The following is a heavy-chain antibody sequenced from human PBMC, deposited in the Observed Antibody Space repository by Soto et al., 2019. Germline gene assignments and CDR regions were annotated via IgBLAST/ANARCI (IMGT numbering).Heavy chain of an antibody. CDR1: GGSISSYC. CDR3: VRADTYSSGWYGAFEI. V-gene: IGHV4-59*01. CDR2: IYYSGST. D-gene: IGHD6-19*01. Sequence: SETLSLTCTVSGGSISSYCWSWIRQPPGKGLEWIGYIYYSGSTNYNPSLKSRVTISVDTSKNQFSLKPSSVTAADTAVYYCVRADTYSSGWYGAFEIWGQVPMVIVS. J-gene: IGHJ3*02.